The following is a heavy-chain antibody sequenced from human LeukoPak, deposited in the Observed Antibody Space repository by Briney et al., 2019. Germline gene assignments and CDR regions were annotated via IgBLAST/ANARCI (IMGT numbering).Heavy chain of an antibody. CDR2: IYYSGST. CDR3: ARGLNYGVETFFDY. Sequence: PSETLSLTCTVSGGSISSYYWSWLRQPPGKGLEWIGYIYYSGSTNYNPSLKSRVTISVDTSKNQFSLKLSSVTAADTAVYYCARGLNYGVETFFDYWGQGTLVTVSS. CDR1: GGSISSYY. V-gene: IGHV4-59*01. J-gene: IGHJ4*02. D-gene: IGHD4-17*01.